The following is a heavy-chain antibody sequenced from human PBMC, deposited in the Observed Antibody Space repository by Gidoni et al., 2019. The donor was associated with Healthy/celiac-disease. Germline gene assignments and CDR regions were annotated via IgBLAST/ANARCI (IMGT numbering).Heavy chain of an antibody. D-gene: IGHD3-9*01. CDR2: ILYDGINK. CDR3: ARDILTGYDYYYGMDV. Sequence: QVQLVESGAGVVKPGRSLRLSCAASGFTYSRYAMHWVRQAPGKGLDWVAVILYDGINKYYADTVKGRFTISRDNSKNTLYLQMNSLRAEDTAVYYCARDILTGYDYYYGMDVWGQGTTVTVSS. J-gene: IGHJ6*02. CDR1: GFTYSRYA. V-gene: IGHV3-33*01.